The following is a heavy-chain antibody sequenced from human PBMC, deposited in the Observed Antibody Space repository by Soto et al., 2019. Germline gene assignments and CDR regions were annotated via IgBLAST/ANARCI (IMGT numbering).Heavy chain of an antibody. CDR3: ARATYSSSYYFDY. Sequence: PXGSLKLSCAASGFTFSSFEMNWVRQAPGKGLEWVSKIGSSGSTIWYADSVKGRFTISRDNAKNSLYLQMNSLRGEDTAVYYCARATYSSSYYFDYWGQGTLVTVSS. J-gene: IGHJ4*02. V-gene: IGHV3-48*03. CDR1: GFTFSSFE. D-gene: IGHD6-6*01. CDR2: IGSSGSTI.